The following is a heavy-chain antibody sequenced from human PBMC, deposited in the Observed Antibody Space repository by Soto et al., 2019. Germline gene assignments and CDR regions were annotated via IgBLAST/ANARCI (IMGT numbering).Heavy chain of an antibody. CDR2: IYPGDSDT. V-gene: IGHV5-51*01. D-gene: IGHD3-10*01. J-gene: IGHJ4*02. CDR1: GYSFSSYW. CDR3: ARQEAYYGSGTYYGSFDY. Sequence: GESLKISCKGSGYSFSSYWIGWVRQMPVKGLEWMGIIYPGDSDTRYSPSFQGQVTISADKSITTAYLQWSSLKASDTAMYYCARQEAYYGSGTYYGSFDYWGQETLVTVSS.